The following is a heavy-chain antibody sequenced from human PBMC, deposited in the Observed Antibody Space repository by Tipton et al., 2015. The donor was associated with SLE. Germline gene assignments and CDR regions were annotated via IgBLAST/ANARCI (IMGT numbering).Heavy chain of an antibody. D-gene: IGHD3-3*01. CDR1: GGSISSSSYY. CDR2: IHYTGCT. J-gene: IGHJ4*02. V-gene: IGHV4-61*01. Sequence: TLSLTCTVSGGSISSSSYYWSWIRQPPGKGLEWIGYIHYTGCTNYNPSLKSRVTISVDTSKNQFSLKLSSVTAADTAVYYCAREGRFLEWYYFDYWGQGTLVTVSS. CDR3: AREGRFLEWYYFDY.